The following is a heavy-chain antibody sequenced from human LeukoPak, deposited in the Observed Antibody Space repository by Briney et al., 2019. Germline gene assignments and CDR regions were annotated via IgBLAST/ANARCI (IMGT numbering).Heavy chain of an antibody. V-gene: IGHV3-7*03. CDR3: ARDKGDYDTSGTLFVF. CDR1: GFTFSSYS. J-gene: IGHJ4*02. D-gene: IGHD3-22*01. Sequence: SGGSLRLSCAASGFTFSSYSMNWVRQVPRKGLEWVANIKQDGGEIYYVDSVKGRFTISRDNAKSSLYLQMNSLRAGDTAVYYCARDKGDYDTSGTLFVFGGQGTPVTVSS. CDR2: IKQDGGEI.